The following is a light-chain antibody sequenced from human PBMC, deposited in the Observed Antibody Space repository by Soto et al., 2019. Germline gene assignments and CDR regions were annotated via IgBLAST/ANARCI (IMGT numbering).Light chain of an antibody. CDR3: QQYNNWPPYT. CDR2: GVS. V-gene: IGKV3-15*01. Sequence: EVVMTQSPGTLSVSPGERATLSCRASQSISRNLAWYQQNPGRAPRLLIYGVSTRATGIPARFSGSGSETEFTLTISSLQSEDFAVYYCQQYNNWPPYTFGQGTRLEIK. CDR1: QSISRN. J-gene: IGKJ5*01.